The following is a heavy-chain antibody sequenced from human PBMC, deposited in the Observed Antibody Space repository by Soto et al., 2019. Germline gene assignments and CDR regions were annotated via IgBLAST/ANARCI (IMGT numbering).Heavy chain of an antibody. CDR1: WFTVSSNY. J-gene: IGHJ6*02. CDR3: ARVAGTTFNYYYYGMDV. Sequence: PGGSLRLSGEASWFTVSSNYMSWVRQSPGKGLEWVSGIYSGGSTYYADSVKGRFIISRDNSKNTLYLQINSLRAEDTAVYYCARVAGTTFNYYYYGMDVWGQGTTVTVSS. CDR2: IYSGGST. V-gene: IGHV3-53*01. D-gene: IGHD1-1*01.